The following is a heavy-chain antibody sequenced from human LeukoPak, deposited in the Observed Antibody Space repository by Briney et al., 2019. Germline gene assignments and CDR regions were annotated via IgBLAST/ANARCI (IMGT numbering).Heavy chain of an antibody. J-gene: IGHJ4*02. CDR1: GYTFTSYG. CDR3: ARVGIVPAAITSRPPVDY. D-gene: IGHD2-2*02. V-gene: IGHV1-18*01. CDR2: ISAYNGNT. Sequence: ASVKVSCEASGYTFTSYGISWVRQAPGQGLEWMGWISAYNGNTNYAQKLQGRVTMTTDTSTSTAYMELRSLRSDDTAVYYCARVGIVPAAITSRPPVDYWGQGTLVTVSS.